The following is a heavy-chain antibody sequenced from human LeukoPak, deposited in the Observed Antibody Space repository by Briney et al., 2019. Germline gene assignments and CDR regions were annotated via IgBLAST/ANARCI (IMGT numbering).Heavy chain of an antibody. CDR3: AKDRSARGVIYPYYFDY. CDR1: GFTVSSNY. J-gene: IGHJ4*02. CDR2: IYSGGKT. D-gene: IGHD3-10*01. V-gene: IGHV3-66*01. Sequence: PRGSLRLSCAASGFTVSSNYMSWVRQAPGKGLEWVSVIYSGGKTDYADSVKGRFTISRGNSKNTLYLQMNSLRAEDTAVYYCAKDRSARGVIYPYYFDYWGQGTLVTVSS.